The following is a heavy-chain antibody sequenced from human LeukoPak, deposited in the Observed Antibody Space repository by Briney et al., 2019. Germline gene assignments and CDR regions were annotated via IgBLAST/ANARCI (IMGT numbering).Heavy chain of an antibody. Sequence: PGGSLRLSCPASAFTFRSYAMSWVRQAGGKGLEWVSAISGSGGSTYYADSVKGRFTISRDNSKNTLYLQMSSLRAEDTAVYYCAKPKHNSLCCFDYGGQGTLVTVSS. V-gene: IGHV3-23*01. CDR1: AFTFRSYA. CDR3: AKPKHNSLCCFDY. CDR2: ISGSGGST. D-gene: IGHD1-20*01. J-gene: IGHJ4*02.